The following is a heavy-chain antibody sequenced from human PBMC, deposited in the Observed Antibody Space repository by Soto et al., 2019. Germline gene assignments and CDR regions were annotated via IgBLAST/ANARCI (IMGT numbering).Heavy chain of an antibody. J-gene: IGHJ4*02. CDR3: ARAREWELLQAPFDY. CDR2: IIPIFGTA. D-gene: IGHD1-26*01. CDR1: GGTFSSYA. Sequence: QVQLVQSGAEVKKPGSSVKVSCKASGGTFSSYAISRVRQAPRQGLEWMGGIIPIFGTANYAQKFQGRVTITADESTSTAYMELSSLRSEDTAVYYCARAREWELLQAPFDYWVQGTLVTVSS. V-gene: IGHV1-69*01.